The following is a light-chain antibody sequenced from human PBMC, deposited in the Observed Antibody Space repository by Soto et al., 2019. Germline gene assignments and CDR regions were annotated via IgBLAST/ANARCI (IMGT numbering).Light chain of an antibody. CDR2: GAS. Sequence: DIQMTQSPSSLSASVGDRVTITCRASQYIGDFLNWYQQTPGKPPKLLIFGASNLHIGVPSRFSGSGSGTEFTLTISNLLREDFATYYCQQSYFILGTFGRGTNVDIK. J-gene: IGKJ1*01. CDR3: QQSYFILGT. V-gene: IGKV1-39*01. CDR1: QYIGDF.